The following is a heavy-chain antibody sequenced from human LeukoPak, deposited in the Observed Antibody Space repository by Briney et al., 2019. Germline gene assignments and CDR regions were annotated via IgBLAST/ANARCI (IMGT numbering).Heavy chain of an antibody. CDR3: ARRGSGGLFDF. Sequence: GGSLRLSCAASGYTFSSYSMHWVRQAPGQGLEWMGIINPSGGTANYEQKFQGRVTMTRDLSTSTVYMELTSLTSEDTAVYYCARRGSGGLFDFWGQGTLVFVSS. CDR2: INPSGGTA. D-gene: IGHD2-15*01. CDR1: GYTFSSYS. J-gene: IGHJ4*02. V-gene: IGHV1-46*01.